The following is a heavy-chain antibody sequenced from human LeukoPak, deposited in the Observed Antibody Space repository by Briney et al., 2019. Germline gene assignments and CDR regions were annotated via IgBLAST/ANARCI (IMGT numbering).Heavy chain of an antibody. CDR3: ARAYDSTDYFDY. CDR1: GYTFTGYY. CDR2: INPNSGGT. Sequence: GASVKVSCKASGYTFTGYYTHWVRQAPGQGLERMGWINPNSGGTNYAQKFQGRVTMTRDTSISTAYMGLSRLRSDDTAVYYCARAYDSTDYFDYWGQGTLVTVSS. D-gene: IGHD3-22*01. V-gene: IGHV1-2*02. J-gene: IGHJ4*02.